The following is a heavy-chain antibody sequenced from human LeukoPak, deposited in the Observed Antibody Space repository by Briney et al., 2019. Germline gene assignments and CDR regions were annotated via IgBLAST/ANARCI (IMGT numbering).Heavy chain of an antibody. CDR2: INPNSGGT. Sequence: ASVKVSCKASGYTFTGYYMHWVRQAPGQGLEWMGWINPNSGGTNYAQKFQGRVTMTRDTSISTAYMELSRLRSDDTAVYYCARAMGDIVVVPAATDAFDIWGQGTMVTVSS. CDR3: ARAMGDIVVVPAATDAFDI. CDR1: GYTFTGYY. V-gene: IGHV1-2*02. D-gene: IGHD2-2*01. J-gene: IGHJ3*02.